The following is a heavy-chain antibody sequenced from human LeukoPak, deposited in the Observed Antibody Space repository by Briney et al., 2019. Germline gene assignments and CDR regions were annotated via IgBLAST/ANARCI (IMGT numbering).Heavy chain of an antibody. CDR1: GFTFSSYN. D-gene: IGHD2-2*01. CDR3: ARLEQYHRGHFYYYMDV. J-gene: IGHJ6*03. V-gene: IGHV3-48*04. Sequence: GGSLRLSCAVSGFTFSSYNMNWVRQAPGKGLEWVSYMTSSGTTIYYADSVRGRLTISRDNAKKSLYLQMNSLRAEDTAVYYCARLEQYHRGHFYYYMDVWGKGTTVTVSS. CDR2: MTSSGTTI.